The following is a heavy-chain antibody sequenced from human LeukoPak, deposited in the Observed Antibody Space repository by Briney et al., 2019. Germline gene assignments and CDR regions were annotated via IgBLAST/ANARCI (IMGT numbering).Heavy chain of an antibody. D-gene: IGHD5-18*01. J-gene: IGHJ4*02. CDR1: GGSISSSSYY. V-gene: IGHV4-39*01. CDR3: ARQSAAMVRVIDY. CDR2: IYYSGST. Sequence: SETLPLTCTVSGGSISSSSYYWGWIRQPPGKGLEWIGSIYYSGSTYYNPSLKSRVTISVDTSKNQFSLKLSSVTAADTAVYYCARQSAAMVRVIDYWGQGTLVTVSS.